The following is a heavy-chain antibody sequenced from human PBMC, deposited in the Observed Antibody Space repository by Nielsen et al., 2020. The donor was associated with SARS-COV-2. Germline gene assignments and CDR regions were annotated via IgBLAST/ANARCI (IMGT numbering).Heavy chain of an antibody. V-gene: IGHV4-31*03. J-gene: IGHJ6*02. CDR1: GGSISTGGYY. D-gene: IGHD5-12*01. CDR3: ASDRRFSGYDWARGPYYIDGLDV. CDR2: INHIRST. Sequence: SETLSLTCTVSGGSISTGGYYWPWTRQHSGTGPEWIGYINHIRSTSHNPSPKIRVTISAATSKNRFSLGLSSVTAADTAVYYCASDRRFSGYDWARGPYYIDGLDVWGQGTTVTVSS.